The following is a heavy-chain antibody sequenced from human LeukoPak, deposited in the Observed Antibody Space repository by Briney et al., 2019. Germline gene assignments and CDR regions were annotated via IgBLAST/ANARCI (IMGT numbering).Heavy chain of an antibody. J-gene: IGHJ6*02. V-gene: IGHV4-34*01. CDR3: ARAIVVVVAGYYYYYYGMDV. CDR1: GGSFSGYY. Sequence: TSETLSLTCAVYGGSFSGYYWSWIRQPPGKGLEWIGEINHSGSTNYNPSLKSRVTISVDTSKNQFSLKLSSVTAADTAVYYCARAIVVVVAGYYYYYYGMDVWGQGTTVTVSS. D-gene: IGHD2-15*01. CDR2: INHSGST.